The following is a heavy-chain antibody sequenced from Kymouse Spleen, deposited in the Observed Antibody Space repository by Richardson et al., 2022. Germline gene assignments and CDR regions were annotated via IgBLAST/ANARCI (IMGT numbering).Heavy chain of an antibody. J-gene: IGHJ6*02. CDR1: GFTFSNAW. CDR2: IKSKTDGGTT. D-gene: IGHD3-9*01. CDR3: TTSYGILTGYYPLRYYYYGMDV. V-gene: IGHV3-15*01. Sequence: EVQLVESGGGLVKPGGSLRLSCAASGFTFSNAWMSWVRQAPGKGLEWVGRIKSKTDGGTTDYAAPVKGRFTISRDDSKNTLYLQMNSLKTEDTAVYYCTTSYGILTGYYPLRYYYYGMDVWGQGTTVTVSS.